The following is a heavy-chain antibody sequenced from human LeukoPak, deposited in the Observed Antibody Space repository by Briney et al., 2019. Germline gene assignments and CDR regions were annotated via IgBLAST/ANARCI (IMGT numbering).Heavy chain of an antibody. CDR1: GFTFSSYE. CDR2: IDGSGSTR. V-gene: IGHV3-48*03. Sequence: GGSLRLSCVASGFTFSSYEMNWVRQAPGKGLECISYIDGSGSTRYYADSVKDRFTISRDNAKNSLYLQMDSLRAEDTAVYYCVRVRNPQALDYWCQGTLVTVSS. CDR3: VRVRNPQALDY. J-gene: IGHJ4*02.